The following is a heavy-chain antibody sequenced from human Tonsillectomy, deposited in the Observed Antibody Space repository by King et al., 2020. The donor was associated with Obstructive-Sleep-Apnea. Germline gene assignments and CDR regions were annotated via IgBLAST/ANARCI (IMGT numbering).Heavy chain of an antibody. V-gene: IGHV3-23*04. CDR2: IDNIGRGT. Sequence: EVQLVESGGGLVQPGGSLRLSCAASGFSFSSYAMSWVRQAPGKGLEWVSTIDNIGRGTYYADSAKGRFTIARDSSKNTLSLQMNSLGAEYTAVYYCAKPTGLTPPYYFDYWGQGTLVTVSS. CDR1: GFSFSSYA. CDR3: AKPTGLTPPYYFDY. J-gene: IGHJ4*02. D-gene: IGHD3-9*01.